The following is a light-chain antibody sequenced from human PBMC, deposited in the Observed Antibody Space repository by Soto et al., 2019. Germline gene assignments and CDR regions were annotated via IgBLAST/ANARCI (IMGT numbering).Light chain of an antibody. J-gene: IGKJ5*01. V-gene: IGKV3-11*01. CDR3: QQRSNWPPET. Sequence: ESVLTQSPARLCFAPGERVALSCRGSQSVSSYLAWYQQKPGQAPRLLIYDASNRATGIPARFSGSGSGTAFTLTISSLEPEDFAVYYCQQRSNWPPETFGQGTRLEIK. CDR2: DAS. CDR1: QSVSSY.